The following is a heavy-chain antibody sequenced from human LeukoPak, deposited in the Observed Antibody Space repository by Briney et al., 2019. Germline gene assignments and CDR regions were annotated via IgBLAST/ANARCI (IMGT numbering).Heavy chain of an antibody. Sequence: SETLSLTCTVSGGSISSYYWSWIRQPPGKGLEWIGYIYYSGSTNYNPSLKSRVTISVDTSKNQFSLKLSSVTAADTAVYYCARHGYYYDSSGYYIDYWGQGTLVTVSS. J-gene: IGHJ4*02. V-gene: IGHV4-59*08. CDR1: GGSISSYY. D-gene: IGHD3-22*01. CDR3: ARHGYYYDSSGYYIDY. CDR2: IYYSGST.